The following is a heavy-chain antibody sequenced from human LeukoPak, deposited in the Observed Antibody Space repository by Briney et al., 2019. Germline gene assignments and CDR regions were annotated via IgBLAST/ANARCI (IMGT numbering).Heavy chain of an antibody. Sequence: PGGSLRLSCAVPGFTLSNYGMHWVRQAPGRGLEWVAVIWYDGTNKYYADSVRGRFTISRDSSKNTLYLQMNSLRAEDTAVYYCAKSGRNWAYLEYWGQGTLVTVSS. V-gene: IGHV3-33*06. CDR3: AKSGRNWAYLEY. D-gene: IGHD7-27*01. CDR2: IWYDGTNK. J-gene: IGHJ4*02. CDR1: GFTLSNYG.